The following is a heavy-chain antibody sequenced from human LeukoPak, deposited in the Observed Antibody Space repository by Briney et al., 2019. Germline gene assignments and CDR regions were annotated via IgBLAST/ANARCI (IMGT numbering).Heavy chain of an antibody. D-gene: IGHD2-21*01. Sequence: PGGSLRLSCAASGFIFSRYSMNWVRQAPGKGLEWVANIKQDGSEKYYVDSVKGRFIISRDNAKNSLYLQMNSLRAEDTAVYYCARDHRGIYSPFDYWGQGTLVTVSS. V-gene: IGHV3-7*01. CDR2: IKQDGSEK. J-gene: IGHJ4*02. CDR3: ARDHRGIYSPFDY. CDR1: GFIFSRYS.